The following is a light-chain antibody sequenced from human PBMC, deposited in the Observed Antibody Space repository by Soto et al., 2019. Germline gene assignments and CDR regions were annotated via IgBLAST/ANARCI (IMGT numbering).Light chain of an antibody. J-gene: IGKJ1*01. V-gene: IGKV3-11*01. CDR2: DVS. Sequence: IVLTQSPATLSLSPGKRASLSCRASQNISNYLIWYQQKSGQAPTLLIDDVSNRAAGIPARFSGSGSATAFSLPIRGIEPEAFAVYYCQQRSTWPGTLGQGTK. CDR3: QQRSTWPGT. CDR1: QNISNY.